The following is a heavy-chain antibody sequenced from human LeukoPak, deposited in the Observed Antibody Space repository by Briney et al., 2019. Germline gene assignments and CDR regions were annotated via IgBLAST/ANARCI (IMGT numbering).Heavy chain of an antibody. V-gene: IGHV4-39*01. J-gene: IGHJ4*02. Sequence: PSETLSLTCSVSGGSVSGSSYYWGWIRQPPGKGLEWIGGSTYYNPSLRSRATISVDTSKNQISLRLSSVTAADTAVYYCARHVPGHYDSSAFFDYWGQGTLVTVSS. CDR3: ARHVPGHYDSSAFFDY. CDR1: GGSVSGSSYY. D-gene: IGHD3-22*01. CDR2: GST.